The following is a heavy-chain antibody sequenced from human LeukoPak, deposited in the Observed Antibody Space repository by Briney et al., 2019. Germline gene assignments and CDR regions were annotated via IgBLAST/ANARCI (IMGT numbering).Heavy chain of an antibody. CDR3: ARERLELPYYYYYGMDV. V-gene: IGHV1-69*01. CDR2: PIFGTA. D-gene: IGHD1-7*01. Sequence: PIFGTANYAQKFQGRVTITADESTSTAYMELSSLRSEDTAVYYCARERLELPYYYYYGMDVWGQGTTVTVSS. J-gene: IGHJ6*02.